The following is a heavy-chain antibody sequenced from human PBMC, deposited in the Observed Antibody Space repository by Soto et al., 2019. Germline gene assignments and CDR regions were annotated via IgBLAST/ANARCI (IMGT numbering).Heavy chain of an antibody. Sequence: PSETLSLTCTVSGGSISARNYYWGWIRQPPGKGPEWIGSIYYSGTTYHNPSLKSRVTISVDPTKNQFSLKVNSVTAADTAVYYCARTVLVVVATDAFDIWGQGTMVTVSS. CDR3: ARTVLVVVATDAFDI. V-gene: IGHV4-39*01. CDR2: IYYSGTT. J-gene: IGHJ3*02. D-gene: IGHD2-2*01. CDR1: GGSISARNYY.